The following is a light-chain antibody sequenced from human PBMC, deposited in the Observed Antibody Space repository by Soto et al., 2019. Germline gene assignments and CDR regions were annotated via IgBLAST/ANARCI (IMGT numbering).Light chain of an antibody. CDR3: QQRSNWRVT. CDR1: RGVSSRY. Sequence: EIVLTQSPGTLSLSPGERATLSCRASRGVSSRYLAWYQQKPGQAPSLLIYGASNRATGIPARFSGSGSGTDFTLTISSLEPEDIAVYYCQQRSNWRVTFGGGTKVDI. J-gene: IGKJ4*01. V-gene: IGKV3D-11*01. CDR2: GAS.